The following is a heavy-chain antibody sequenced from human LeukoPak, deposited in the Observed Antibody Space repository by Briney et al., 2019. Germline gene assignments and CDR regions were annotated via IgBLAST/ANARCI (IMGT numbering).Heavy chain of an antibody. CDR3: ARRASNMGNRGLGDSYWYFDL. Sequence: GGSLRLSCAASGFTFSDYYMTWIRQAPGKGLEWLSYISDGATNIHYADSVKGRVTISRDNAKNSLYLQMNSLRADDTALYYCARRASNMGNRGLGDSYWYFDLWGRGALVIVSS. CDR1: GFTFSDYY. D-gene: IGHD3-10*01. V-gene: IGHV3-11*04. J-gene: IGHJ2*01. CDR2: ISDGATNI.